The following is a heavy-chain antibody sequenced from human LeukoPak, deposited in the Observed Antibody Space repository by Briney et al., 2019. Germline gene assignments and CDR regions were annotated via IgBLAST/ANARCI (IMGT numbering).Heavy chain of an antibody. V-gene: IGHV3-23*01. D-gene: IGHD3-22*01. Sequence: GGSLRLSCAASGFTFSSYSMSWVRQAPGKGLEWVSAISSSGGSTYYADSVKGRFTISRDNSKNTLYLQMNSLRSEDTAVYYCAKVWDTYYYDSSGSFDYWGQGTLSPSPQ. CDR2: ISSSGGST. CDR3: AKVWDTYYYDSSGSFDY. J-gene: IGHJ4*02. CDR1: GFTFSSYS.